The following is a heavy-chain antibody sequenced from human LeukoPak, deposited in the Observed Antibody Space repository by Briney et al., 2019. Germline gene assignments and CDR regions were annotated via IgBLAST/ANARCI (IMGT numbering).Heavy chain of an antibody. CDR1: GYTFTSYY. D-gene: IGHD3-22*01. CDR3: ARDGPTYYYDSSGYYPMDV. V-gene: IGHV1-46*01. CDR2: VNPSGGST. Sequence: GASVKVSCKASGYTFTSYYMHWVRQASGQGLEWMGIVNPSGGSTSYAQKFQGRVTMTRDTSTSTVYMELSSLRSEDTAVYYCARDGPTYYYDSSGYYPMDVWGQGTTVTVSS. J-gene: IGHJ6*02.